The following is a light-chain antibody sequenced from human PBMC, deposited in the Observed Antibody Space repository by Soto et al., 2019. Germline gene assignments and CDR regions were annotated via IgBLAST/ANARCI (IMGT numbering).Light chain of an antibody. V-gene: IGKV3-20*01. CDR1: QSVSSSY. CDR2: GAS. J-gene: IGKJ5*01. CDR3: QQYDTSPPST. Sequence: EIVLTQSPGTLSLSPGERATLSCRASQSVSSSYLAWYQQKPGQAPRLLINGASSRATGIPDRFSGSGSGTDFTLTISRLEPEDFAVYYCQQYDTSPPSTFGQGTRWRL.